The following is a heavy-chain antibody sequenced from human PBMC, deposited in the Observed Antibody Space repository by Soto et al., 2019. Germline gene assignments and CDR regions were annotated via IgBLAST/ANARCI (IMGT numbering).Heavy chain of an antibody. J-gene: IGHJ4*02. CDR1: GYSFSTYS. V-gene: IGHV3-48*02. D-gene: IGHD3-16*01. CDR2: ISSRSDTI. Sequence: GGSLRLSCAASGYSFSTYSIMWVRQAPGKGLEWVSYISSRSDTIYYTDSVKGRFTISRDNGKNSVYLQMSSLRDEDTAVYYCARMGDFPFDYWGQGTPVTVSS. CDR3: ARMGDFPFDY.